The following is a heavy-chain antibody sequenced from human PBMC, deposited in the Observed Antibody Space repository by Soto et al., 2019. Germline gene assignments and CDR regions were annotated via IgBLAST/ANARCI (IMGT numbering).Heavy chain of an antibody. J-gene: IGHJ3*02. CDR2: IYHTGRT. D-gene: IGHD3-9*01. V-gene: IGHV4-4*02. CDR1: NASISSSNW. Sequence: QVQLQGSGPSLVKPSGTLSLTCVITNASISSSNWWSWVRQAPGKGLEWIGEIYHTGRTNYAPSLKSRVTMSIDKSNNRFSLRLTSLTAADTAVYYCVRDEAHYDILTGSSLGRAFDIWGQGTMVTVSS. CDR3: VRDEAHYDILTGSSLGRAFDI.